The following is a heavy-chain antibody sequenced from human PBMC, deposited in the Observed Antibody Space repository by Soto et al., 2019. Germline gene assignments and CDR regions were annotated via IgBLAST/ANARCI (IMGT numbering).Heavy chain of an antibody. J-gene: IGHJ4*02. D-gene: IGHD6-19*01. Sequence: ASVKVSCKVSGYTLTELSMHWVRQAPGKGLEWMGGFDPEDGETIYAQKFQGRVTMTEDTSTDTAYMELSSLRSEDTAVYYCATGIGSGWYGHYWGQGTLVTVSS. CDR3: ATGIGSGWYGHY. CDR2: FDPEDGET. V-gene: IGHV1-24*01. CDR1: GYTLTELS.